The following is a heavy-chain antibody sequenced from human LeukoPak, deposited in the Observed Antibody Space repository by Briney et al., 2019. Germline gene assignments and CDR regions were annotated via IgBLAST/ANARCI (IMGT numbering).Heavy chain of an antibody. CDR1: GFTFSSYP. D-gene: IGHD1-1*01. CDR2: RNSYTNIT. CDR3: VRDHDWSFDL. J-gene: IGHJ4*02. Sequence: GGSLRLSCVVSGFTFSSYPMNWVRKAPGKGLELVSHRNSYTNITPYTTPVSGRFTISRDNAKNSLYLHVNSLRDEDTAVYYCVRDHDWSFDLWGQGALVTVSS. V-gene: IGHV3-48*02.